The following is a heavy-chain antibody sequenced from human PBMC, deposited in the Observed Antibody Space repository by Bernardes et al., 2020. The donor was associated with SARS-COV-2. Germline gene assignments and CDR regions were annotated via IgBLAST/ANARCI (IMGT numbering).Heavy chain of an antibody. CDR3: AKESKSIVVVPAAVDY. J-gene: IGHJ4*02. Sequence: GGSLRLSCAASGFTFSSYAMSWVRQAPGKGLEWVSAISGSGGSTYYADSVKGRFTISRDNSKNTLYLQMNSLRAEDTAVYYCAKESKSIVVVPAAVDYWGQGTLVTVSS. V-gene: IGHV3-23*01. CDR1: GFTFSSYA. CDR2: ISGSGGST. D-gene: IGHD2-2*01.